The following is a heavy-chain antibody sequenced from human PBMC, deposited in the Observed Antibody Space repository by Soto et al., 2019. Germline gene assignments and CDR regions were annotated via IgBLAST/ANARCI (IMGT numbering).Heavy chain of an antibody. CDR1: GFTFSSYA. V-gene: IGHV3-23*01. J-gene: IGHJ4*02. CDR2: ISGSGGST. CDR3: AKDFVWVGATTAFDY. Sequence: PGGSLRLSCAASGFTFSSYAMSWVRQAPGKGLEWVSAISGSGGSTYYADSVKGRFTISRDNSKNTLYLQMNSLRAEDTAVYYCAKDFVWVGATTAFDYWGQGTLVTVSS. D-gene: IGHD1-26*01.